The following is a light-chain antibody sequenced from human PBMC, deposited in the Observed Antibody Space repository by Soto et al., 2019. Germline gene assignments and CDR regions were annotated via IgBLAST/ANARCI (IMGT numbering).Light chain of an antibody. CDR1: QSLGIW. CDR3: QEYNSYSGT. CDR2: DAS. Sequence: DIHMTQSPSTLSASVVERGTITCRASQSLGIWLAWHQQKPGKAPKLLIYDASTLKSGVPSRFSGSGSGTKFTLTISSLQPDDFATYYCQEYNSYSGTFGQGTKVDIK. V-gene: IGKV1-5*01. J-gene: IGKJ1*01.